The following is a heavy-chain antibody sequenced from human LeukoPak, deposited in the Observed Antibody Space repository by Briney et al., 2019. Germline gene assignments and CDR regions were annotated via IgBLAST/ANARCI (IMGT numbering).Heavy chain of an antibody. CDR1: GYTFTSYA. J-gene: IGHJ4*02. Sequence: GASVKVSCKASGYTFTSYAMNWVRQAPGQGLEWMGWINTNTGNPTYAQGFTGRFVFSLDTSVSTAYLQISSLKAEDTAVYYCARMFSGVPAAIGIAAAGHDDYWGQGTLVTVSS. CDR3: ARMFSGVPAAIGIAAAGHDDY. CDR2: INTNTGNP. V-gene: IGHV7-4-1*02. D-gene: IGHD2-2*01.